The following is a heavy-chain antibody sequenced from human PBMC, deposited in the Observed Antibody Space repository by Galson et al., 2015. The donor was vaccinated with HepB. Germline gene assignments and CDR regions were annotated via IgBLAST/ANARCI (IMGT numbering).Heavy chain of an antibody. CDR1: GFTFSSYS. D-gene: IGHD4-23*01. J-gene: IGHJ3*02. Sequence: SLRLSCAASGFTFSSYSMNWVRQAPGKGLEWVSSISSSSSYIYYADSVKGRFTISRDNAKNSLYLQMDSLRAEDTAVYYCARRGGGNPVLDAFDIWGQGTMVTVSS. V-gene: IGHV3-21*04. CDR2: ISSSSSYI. CDR3: ARRGGGNPVLDAFDI.